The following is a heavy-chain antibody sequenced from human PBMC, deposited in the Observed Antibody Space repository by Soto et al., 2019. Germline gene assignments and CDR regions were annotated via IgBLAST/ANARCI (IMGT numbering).Heavy chain of an antibody. CDR1: GGTFSSYT. CDR3: ASCWSGYYYFDY. Sequence: SVKVSCKASGGTFSSYTISWVRQAPGQGLEWMGRIIPILGIANYAQKFQGRVTITADKSTSTAYMELSSLRSEDTAVYYCASCWSGYYYFDYWGQGTLVTVSS. V-gene: IGHV1-69*02. J-gene: IGHJ4*02. D-gene: IGHD3-3*01. CDR2: IIPILGIA.